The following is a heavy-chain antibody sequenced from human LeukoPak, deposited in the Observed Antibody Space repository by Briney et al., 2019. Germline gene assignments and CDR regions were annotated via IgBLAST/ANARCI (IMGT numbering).Heavy chain of an antibody. V-gene: IGHV1-69*06. CDR2: IIPIFGTA. J-gene: IGHJ4*02. CDR1: GGTLSSYA. CDR3: AREDGDYRTDY. Sequence: SVKVSCKASGGTLSSYAISWVRQAPGQGLEWMGGIIPIFGTANYAQKFQGRVTITADKSTSTAYMELSSLRSEDTAVYYCAREDGDYRTDYWGQGTLVTVSS. D-gene: IGHD4-17*01.